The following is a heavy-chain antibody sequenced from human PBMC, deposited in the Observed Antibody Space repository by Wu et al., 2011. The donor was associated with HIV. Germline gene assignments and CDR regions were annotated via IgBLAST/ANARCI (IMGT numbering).Heavy chain of an antibody. D-gene: IGHD3-10*01. Sequence: QVQLVQSGAEVKKPGSSVKVSCKASGGTFSSYAISWVRQAPGQGLEWMGGIIPIFGTPNYAQKFQGRVTITADKSTSTAYMELSSLRSEDTAVYYCARDXGSGSHINNWFDPWAREPWSPSPX. CDR1: GGTFSSYA. CDR3: ARDXGSGSHINNWFDP. V-gene: IGHV1-69*14. CDR2: IIPIFGTP. J-gene: IGHJ5*02.